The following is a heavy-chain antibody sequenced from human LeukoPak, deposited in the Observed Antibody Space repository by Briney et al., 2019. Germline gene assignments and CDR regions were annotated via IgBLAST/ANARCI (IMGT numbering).Heavy chain of an antibody. Sequence: GGSLRLSCAASGFTFSSYSLNWVHQAPGKGLEWVSSISGSSSYIYYADSVKGRFTISRDNAKNSLCLQMNSLRAEDTAVYYCAELGITMIGGVWGKGTTVTISS. CDR3: AELGITMIGGV. J-gene: IGHJ6*04. CDR2: ISGSSSYI. CDR1: GFTFSSYS. V-gene: IGHV3-21*01. D-gene: IGHD3-10*02.